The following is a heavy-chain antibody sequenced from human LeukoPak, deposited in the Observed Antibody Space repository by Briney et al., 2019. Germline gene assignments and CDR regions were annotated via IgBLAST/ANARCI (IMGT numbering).Heavy chain of an antibody. V-gene: IGHV4-59*01. CDR2: IYYSGST. Sequence: SETLSLTCTAAGGSISSYYWSWIRQPPGKGLEWIGYIYYSGSTNYNPSLKSRVTISVDTSKNQLSLKLSSVTAADTAVYYCAGGACGGDCYPLYYYYGMDVWGQGTTVTVSS. CDR3: AGGACGGDCYPLYYYYGMDV. CDR1: GGSISSYY. D-gene: IGHD2-21*02. J-gene: IGHJ6*02.